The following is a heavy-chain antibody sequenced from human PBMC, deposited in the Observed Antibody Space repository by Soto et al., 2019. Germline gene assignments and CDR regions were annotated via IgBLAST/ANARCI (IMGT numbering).Heavy chain of an antibody. V-gene: IGHV2-5*02. CDR3: AHVYGGYDNFDY. D-gene: IGHD5-12*01. CDR1: GFSLSTSGVG. J-gene: IGHJ4*02. Sequence: QITLKESGPTLVKPTQTLTLTCTFSGFSLSTSGVGVGWIRQPPGKALEWLALIYWDDDKRYSPSLKSRLTITKDTSKNQVVRTMTNMDPVDTATYYCAHVYGGYDNFDYWGQGTLDTVSS. CDR2: IYWDDDK.